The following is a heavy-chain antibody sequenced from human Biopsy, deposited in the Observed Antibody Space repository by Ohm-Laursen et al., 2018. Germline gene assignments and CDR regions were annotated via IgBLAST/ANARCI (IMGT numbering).Heavy chain of an antibody. D-gene: IGHD4-11*01. CDR1: GFTFNSYW. V-gene: IGHV3-21*01. Sequence: GSLRLSCAASGFTFNSYWMHWVRQAPGKGLEWVSSISTSGSSTNYADSVKGRFTMSRDNAEKSLYLQMNSLGVEDTAVYYCARHGDNDYSNFDSWGQGALVTVSS. CDR3: ARHGDNDYSNFDS. CDR2: ISTSGSST. J-gene: IGHJ4*02.